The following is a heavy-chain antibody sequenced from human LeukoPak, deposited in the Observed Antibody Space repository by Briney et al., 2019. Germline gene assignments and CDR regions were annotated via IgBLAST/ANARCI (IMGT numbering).Heavy chain of an antibody. CDR3: ARHPHGTFDY. CDR1: GFTFSTYW. V-gene: IGHV3-7*01. J-gene: IGHJ4*02. Sequence: GGSLRLSCAASGFTFSTYWMTWVRQAPGKGLEWVDHMKQDGSEKYYVDSVKGRFTISRDNAKNSLYLQLNSLRAEDTAVYYCARHPHGTFDYWGQGTPVTVSS. CDR2: MKQDGSEK.